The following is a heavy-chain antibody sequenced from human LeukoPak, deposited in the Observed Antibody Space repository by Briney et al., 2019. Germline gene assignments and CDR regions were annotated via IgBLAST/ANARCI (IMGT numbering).Heavy chain of an antibody. CDR1: GGSFNGYY. V-gene: IGHV4-34*01. D-gene: IGHD3-10*01. Sequence: PSETLSLTCAVYGGSFNGYYWSWIRQPPGKGLEWIGSIYYSGSTYYNPSLKSRVTISVDTSKNQFSLKLSSVTAADTAVYYCARPGASGDYIDYWGQGTLVTVSS. CDR2: IYYSGST. CDR3: ARPGASGDYIDY. J-gene: IGHJ4*02.